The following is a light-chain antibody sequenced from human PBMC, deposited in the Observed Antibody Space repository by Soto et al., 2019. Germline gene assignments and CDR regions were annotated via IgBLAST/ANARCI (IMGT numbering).Light chain of an antibody. CDR3: VLYMGSGSVV. V-gene: IGLV8-61*01. Sequence: HTVVTQEPSFSVSPGGTVTLTCGLSSGSVSTSYYPSWYQQTPGQAPRTLIYSTNTRSSGVPDRFSGSILGNKAALTITGAQADDESDYYCVLYMGSGSVVFGGGTKLTVL. J-gene: IGLJ2*01. CDR2: STN. CDR1: SGSVSTSYY.